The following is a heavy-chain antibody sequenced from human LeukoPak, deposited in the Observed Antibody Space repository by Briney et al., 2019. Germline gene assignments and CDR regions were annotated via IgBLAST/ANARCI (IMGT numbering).Heavy chain of an antibody. J-gene: IGHJ4*02. D-gene: IGHD3-10*01. Sequence: SQTLSLTCAVSGGSISSGGYSWSWIRQHPGKGLEWIGYIYYSGSTYYNPSLKSRVTISVDTSKNQFSLKLSSVTAADTAVYYCASHYYGSGSYSDYWGQGTLVTVSS. CDR1: GGSISSGGYS. CDR2: IYYSGST. V-gene: IGHV4-31*11. CDR3: ASHYYGSGSYSDY.